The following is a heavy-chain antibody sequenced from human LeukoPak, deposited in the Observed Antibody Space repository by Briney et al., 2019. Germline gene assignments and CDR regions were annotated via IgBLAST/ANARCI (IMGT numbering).Heavy chain of an antibody. CDR1: GFTFSSYA. CDR2: ISGSGGST. CDR3: AKDTNYYDTSGYYLTFDY. D-gene: IGHD3-22*01. J-gene: IGHJ4*02. Sequence: GGSLRLSCAASGFTFSSYAMSWVRQAPGKGLEWVSAISGSGGSTYYADSVKGRFTISRDNSKNTLYLQMNSLRAEDTAVYYCAKDTNYYDTSGYYLTFDYWGQGTLVTVSS. V-gene: IGHV3-23*01.